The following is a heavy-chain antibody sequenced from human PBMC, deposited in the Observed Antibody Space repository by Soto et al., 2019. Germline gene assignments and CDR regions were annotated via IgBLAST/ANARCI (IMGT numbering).Heavy chain of an antibody. CDR2: INHSGST. Sequence: SETLSLTCVVYRGSLSGYYWSWIRQPPGKGLEWIGEINHSGSTHYSPSLKSRVTMSADTSKNHFSVKLTSVTAADTATYYCARVPLRGTSSYYMDVWATGT. CDR1: RGSLSGYY. CDR3: ARVPLRGTSSYYMDV. V-gene: IGHV4-34*01. J-gene: IGHJ6*03. D-gene: IGHD1-1*01.